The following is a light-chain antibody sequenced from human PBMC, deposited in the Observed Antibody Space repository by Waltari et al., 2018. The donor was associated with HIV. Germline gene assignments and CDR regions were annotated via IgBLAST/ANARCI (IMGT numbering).Light chain of an antibody. CDR2: NAS. V-gene: IGKV3-20*01. CDR1: QSVRRDY. J-gene: IGKJ3*01. Sequence: LVLTQSPGTLSLSPGARATLSCRASQSVRRDYLAWYHQKPGQSPRLLIYNASMRASDIPDRFSGSGSGTDFTLTISRVEPEDFAVYYCQLYGNSPPITFGPGINLDIK. CDR3: QLYGNSPPIT.